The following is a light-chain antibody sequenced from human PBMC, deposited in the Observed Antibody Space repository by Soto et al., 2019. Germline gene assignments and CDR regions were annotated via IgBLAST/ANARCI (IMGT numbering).Light chain of an antibody. CDR2: VAS. Sequence: DIQMTQSPSSLSASVGDRVSITCRASQGISNYLAWYQQKPGKVPKLLIYVASTLQSGVSSRFSGSGSGTDFTLTISSLQPEDVATYYCQKYNSAPWTFGQGTKVEIK. J-gene: IGKJ1*01. CDR3: QKYNSAPWT. V-gene: IGKV1-27*01. CDR1: QGISNY.